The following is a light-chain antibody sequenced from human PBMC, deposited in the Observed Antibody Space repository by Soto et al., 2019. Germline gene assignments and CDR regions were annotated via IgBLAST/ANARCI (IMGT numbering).Light chain of an antibody. CDR2: GND. Sequence: QSVLTQPPSASETPGQRVAISCSGSSSNIGSHTVNWYQQLPGTAPKLLIYGNDQRPSGVPDRFSGSKSGTSASLAISGLQSEDEVDYYCAAWDDSLNGPVFGGGTKLTVL. J-gene: IGLJ3*02. CDR3: AAWDDSLNGPV. V-gene: IGLV1-44*01. CDR1: SSNIGSHT.